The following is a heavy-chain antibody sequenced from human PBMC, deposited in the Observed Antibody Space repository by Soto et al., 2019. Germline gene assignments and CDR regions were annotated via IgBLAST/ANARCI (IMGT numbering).Heavy chain of an antibody. Sequence: ASVKVSCKASGGTFSSYAISWVRQAPGQGLEWMGGIIPIFGTANYAQKFQGRVTITADESTSTAYMELSSLRSEDTAVYYCARDGDTAMVTGRFDPWGQGTLVTVSS. J-gene: IGHJ5*02. CDR1: GGTFSSYA. V-gene: IGHV1-69*13. D-gene: IGHD5-18*01. CDR3: ARDGDTAMVTGRFDP. CDR2: IIPIFGTA.